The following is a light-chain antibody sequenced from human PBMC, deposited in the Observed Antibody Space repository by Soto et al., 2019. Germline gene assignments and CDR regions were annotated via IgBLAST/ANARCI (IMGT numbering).Light chain of an antibody. Sequence: QSVLTQPPSVSGAPGQRVTISCTGSSSNIGAGYDVHWYQQLPGTAPKLLIYGNSNRPSGVPDRFSGSKSGTSASLAITGLAAEDEAGYYCQSYDSSLSGYVVFGGGTKLTVL. CDR2: GNS. J-gene: IGLJ2*01. CDR3: QSYDSSLSGYVV. V-gene: IGLV1-40*01. CDR1: SSNIGAGYD.